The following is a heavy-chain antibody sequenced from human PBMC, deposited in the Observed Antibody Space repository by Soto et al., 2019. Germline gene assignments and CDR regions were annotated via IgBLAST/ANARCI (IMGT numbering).Heavy chain of an antibody. CDR2: ISAYNGST. CDR3: ARGMAVAGHDAFDI. V-gene: IGHV1-18*01. Sequence: ASVKVSCKASGYTFTSYGISWVRQAPGQGLEWMGWISAYNGSTNYAQKHKGRVTMTTDTSTSTVYMELRSLRSDDTAVYYCARGMAVAGHDAFDIWGQGTMVTVSS. J-gene: IGHJ3*02. D-gene: IGHD6-19*01. CDR1: GYTFTSYG.